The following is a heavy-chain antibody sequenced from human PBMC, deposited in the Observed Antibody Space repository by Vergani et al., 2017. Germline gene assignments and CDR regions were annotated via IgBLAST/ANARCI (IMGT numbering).Heavy chain of an antibody. D-gene: IGHD2-21*01. V-gene: IGHV3-30*04. CDR2: ISYDGSNK. J-gene: IGHJ6*03. CDR3: ARDGLAYCGGDCYSNYYYYYYMDV. CDR1: GFTFSSYA. Sequence: QVQLVESGGGVVQPGRSLRLSCAASGFTFSSYAMHWVRQAPGKGLEWVAVISYDGSNKYYADSVKGRFTISRDNSKNTLYLQMNSLRAEDTAVYYCARDGLAYCGGDCYSNYYYYYYMDVWGKGTTVTVSS.